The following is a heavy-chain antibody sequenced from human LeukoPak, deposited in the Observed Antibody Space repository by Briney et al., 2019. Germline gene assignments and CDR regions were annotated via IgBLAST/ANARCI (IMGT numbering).Heavy chain of an antibody. J-gene: IGHJ6*02. CDR2: ISYDGSNK. CDR3: ARDVQVGATTSLLLDV. Sequence: GGSLRLSCAASGFTFSSYAMHWVRQAPGKGLEWVAVISYDGSNKYYADSVKGRFTISRDNSKNTLYLQMNGLRAEDTAVYYCARDVQVGATTSLLLDVWGQGTTVTVSS. CDR1: GFTFSSYA. V-gene: IGHV3-30-3*01. D-gene: IGHD1-26*01.